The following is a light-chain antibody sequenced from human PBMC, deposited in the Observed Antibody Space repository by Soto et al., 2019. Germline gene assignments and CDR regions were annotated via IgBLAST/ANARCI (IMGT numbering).Light chain of an antibody. V-gene: IGLV6-57*04. CDR3: QSYDSNNPVV. CDR2: EDN. J-gene: IGLJ2*01. CDR1: SGRIASNY. Sequence: NFMLTQPHSVSESPGKTVIIYCTRSSGRIASNYVQWYQQRPGSAPTTVIYEDNLRPSGVPDRFSGSVDSSSNSASLTISGLKTEDEADYYCQSYDSNNPVVFGGGTKLTVL.